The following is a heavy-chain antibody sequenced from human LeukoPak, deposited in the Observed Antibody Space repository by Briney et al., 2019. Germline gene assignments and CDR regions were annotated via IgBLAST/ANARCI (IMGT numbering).Heavy chain of an antibody. CDR2: LYSGGSI. D-gene: IGHD6-13*01. Sequence: GGSLRLSCAGSGFTVSSSYMSWVRHAPGKGLELVSVLYSGGSIFYADSVKGRFTISRDISKNMLYLQMNSLRADDTAVYYCARGAISSWYEDWGQGTLVTVSS. J-gene: IGHJ4*02. CDR3: ARGAISSWYED. CDR1: GFTVSSSY. V-gene: IGHV3-66*01.